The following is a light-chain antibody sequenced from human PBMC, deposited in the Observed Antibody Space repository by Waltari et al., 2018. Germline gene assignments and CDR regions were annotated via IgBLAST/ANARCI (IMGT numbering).Light chain of an antibody. CDR3: QQYNKWLTWT. J-gene: IGKJ1*01. Sequence: EIVMTQSPATLSVSPGERATLSCRASQSVSSNLAWYQQKPGQAPRLLIYGASTRATGIPARFSGSGSGTEFTLTISSLQSEDFAVYYCQQYNKWLTWTFDQGP. V-gene: IGKV3-15*01. CDR2: GAS. CDR1: QSVSSN.